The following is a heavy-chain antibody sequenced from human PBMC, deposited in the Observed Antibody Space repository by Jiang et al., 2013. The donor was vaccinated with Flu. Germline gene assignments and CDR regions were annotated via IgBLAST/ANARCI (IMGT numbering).Heavy chain of an antibody. D-gene: IGHD6-6*01. J-gene: IGHJ5*02. V-gene: IGHV4-39*07. Sequence: LLKPSETLSLTCTVSGGSISSYSDYWGWIRQPPGKGPEWIATIYYSGSTYYNPSLKSRVTISVDMSKNQFSLKLISVTAADTAMYYCARNSSLSPWFDPWGQGTLVTVSS. CDR3: ARNSSLSPWFDP. CDR1: GGSISSYSDY. CDR2: IYYSGST.